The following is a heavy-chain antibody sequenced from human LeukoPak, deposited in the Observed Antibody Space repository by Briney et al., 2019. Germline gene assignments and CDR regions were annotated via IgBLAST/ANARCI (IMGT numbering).Heavy chain of an antibody. J-gene: IGHJ4*02. CDR1: GFTFSSYW. V-gene: IGHV3-7*01. CDR3: ARRGYYDSSGYSDY. Sequence: GGSLRLSCAASGFTFSSYWMSWVRQAPGKGLEWAANIKQDGSEKYYVDSVKGRFTISRDNAKNSLYLQMNSLRAEDTAVYYCARRGYYDSSGYSDYWGQGTLVTVSS. CDR2: IKQDGSEK. D-gene: IGHD3-22*01.